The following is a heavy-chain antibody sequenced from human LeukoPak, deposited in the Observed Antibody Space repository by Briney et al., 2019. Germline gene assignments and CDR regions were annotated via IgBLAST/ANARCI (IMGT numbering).Heavy chain of an antibody. Sequence: PGGSLRLSCAASGFTFSSYEMNWVRQPPGKGLEWIGEINHSGSTNYNPSLKSRVTISVDTSKNQFSLKLSSVTAADTAVYYCASQVLWFGELLLDMDVWGKGTTVTVSS. CDR2: INHSGST. CDR1: GFTFSSYE. D-gene: IGHD3-10*01. V-gene: IGHV4-34*01. CDR3: ASQVLWFGELLLDMDV. J-gene: IGHJ6*03.